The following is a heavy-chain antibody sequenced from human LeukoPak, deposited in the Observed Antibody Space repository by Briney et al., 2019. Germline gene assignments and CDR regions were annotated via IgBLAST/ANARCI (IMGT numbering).Heavy chain of an antibody. Sequence: GGSLGLSCAASGFTFSSYRMNWVRRAPGKGLEWVSSISSSSSYIYYADSVKGRFTISRDNAKNSLYLQMNSLRAEDTAVYYCAREGSGVAGHFDYWGQGTLVTVSS. D-gene: IGHD6-19*01. V-gene: IGHV3-21*01. CDR2: ISSSSSYI. J-gene: IGHJ4*02. CDR1: GFTFSSYR. CDR3: AREGSGVAGHFDY.